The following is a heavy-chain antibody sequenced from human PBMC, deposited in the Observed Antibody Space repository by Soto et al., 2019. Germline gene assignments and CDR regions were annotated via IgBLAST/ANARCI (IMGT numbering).Heavy chain of an antibody. V-gene: IGHV3-74*01. CDR1: GFTFSSYW. Sequence: PGGSPRLSCAASGFTFSSYWMHWVRQAPGKGLVWVSRVTSDGSTTNYADSVKGRFTISRDNAKNTLYLQMNSLRAEDTAMYYCARGPPDYTNNAYVGDYWGRGTLVTVSS. J-gene: IGHJ4*02. D-gene: IGHD2-2*02. CDR2: VTSDGSTT. CDR3: ARGPPDYTNNAYVGDY.